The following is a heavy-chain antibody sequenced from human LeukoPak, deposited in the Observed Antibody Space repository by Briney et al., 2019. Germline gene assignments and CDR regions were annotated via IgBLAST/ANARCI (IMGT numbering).Heavy chain of an antibody. D-gene: IGHD1-26*01. Sequence: GRSLRLSCAASGFTFSSYAMHWVRQAPGKGLEWVAVISYDGSNKYYADSVKGRFTISRDNSKNTLYLQMNSLRAEDTAVYYCAYLGVTLFGMDVWGQGTTVTVSS. CDR1: GFTFSSYA. J-gene: IGHJ6*02. CDR3: AYLGVTLFGMDV. V-gene: IGHV3-30*04. CDR2: ISYDGSNK.